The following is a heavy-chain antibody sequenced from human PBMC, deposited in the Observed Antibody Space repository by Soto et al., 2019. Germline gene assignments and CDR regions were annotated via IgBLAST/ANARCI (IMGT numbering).Heavy chain of an antibody. Sequence: GGALRVMRSASGFSFSSDGMHWVRQAGVKGLDWVAVIWYEGSNKYYAESVKGRFTISRDNSKNTLYLQINSLTLADTAVYYCARAQYTGSYFDACDVWGQGTMVNVSS. CDR3: ARAQYTGSYFDACDV. V-gene: IGHV3-33*03. CDR1: GFSFSSDG. CDR2: IWYEGSNK. D-gene: IGHD1-26*01. J-gene: IGHJ3*01.